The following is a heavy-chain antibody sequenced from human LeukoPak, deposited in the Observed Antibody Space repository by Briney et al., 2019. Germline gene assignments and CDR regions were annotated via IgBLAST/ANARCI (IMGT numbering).Heavy chain of an antibody. J-gene: IGHJ5*02. CDR1: GYTFSGYY. Sequence: ASVKVSCKASGYTFSGYYMHWVRQAPGQGLEWMGWINPNSGGTKYAQKFQGRVTMTRDTSISTAYMELSRLRSDDTAVYYCARVAETTLNWFDPWGQGTLVTVSS. D-gene: IGHD1-1*01. CDR3: ARVAETTLNWFDP. CDR2: INPNSGGT. V-gene: IGHV1-2*02.